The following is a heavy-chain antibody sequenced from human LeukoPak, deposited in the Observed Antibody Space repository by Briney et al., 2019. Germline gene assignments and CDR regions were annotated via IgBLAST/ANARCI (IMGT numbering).Heavy chain of an antibody. Sequence: ASVKVSCKASGYTFTGYYMHWVRQAPGQGLEWMGWINPNGGDTNYAQKFQGRVTMTRDTSISTAYMEVSSLRSADTAVYYCVRDGNMDVWGQGTTVTVSS. J-gene: IGHJ6*02. CDR2: INPNGGDT. CDR3: VRDGNMDV. CDR1: GYTFTGYY. V-gene: IGHV1-2*02.